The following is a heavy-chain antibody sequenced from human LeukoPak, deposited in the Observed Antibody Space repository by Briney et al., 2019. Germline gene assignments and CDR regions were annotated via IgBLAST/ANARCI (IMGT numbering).Heavy chain of an antibody. V-gene: IGHV3-66*01. CDR2: IYTGDRT. J-gene: IGHJ3*02. Sequence: PGGSLCLSSAASGFIASSPYMNWVRQAPGKGLEWVSVIYTGDRTYYADSVKGRFIISRDNSKNTVSLQMNSLRAEDTAVYYCARDVPPAADAFDIWGQGTMVTVSS. CDR3: ARDVPPAADAFDI. CDR1: GFIASSPY. D-gene: IGHD6-13*01.